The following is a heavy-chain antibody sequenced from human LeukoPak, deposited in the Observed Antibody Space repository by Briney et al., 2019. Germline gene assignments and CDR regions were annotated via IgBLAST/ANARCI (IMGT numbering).Heavy chain of an antibody. CDR2: MYHSGTT. Sequence: PSETLSLTCTVSGGSIISGGYSWSWIRQPPGKGLEWIGYMYHSGTTHYNPSLKSRVTISVDRSKNQFSLKLSSVTAADTAVYYCVRGYYYDSSGYWVRAFDIWGQGTMVTVSS. CDR3: VRGYYYDSSGYWVRAFDI. D-gene: IGHD3-22*01. J-gene: IGHJ3*02. V-gene: IGHV4-30-2*01. CDR1: GGSIISGGYS.